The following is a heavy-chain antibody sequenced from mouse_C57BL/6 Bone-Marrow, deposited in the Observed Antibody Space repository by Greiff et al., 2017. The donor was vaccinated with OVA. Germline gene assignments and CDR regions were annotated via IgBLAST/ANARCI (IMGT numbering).Heavy chain of an antibody. CDR1: GFTFSSYG. CDR3: ARHGDYGSFFDY. V-gene: IGHV5-6*01. CDR2: ISSGGSYT. J-gene: IGHJ2*01. Sequence: EVQGVESGGDLVKPGGSLKLSCAASGFTFSSYGMSWVRQTPDKRLELVATISSGGSYTYYPDSVKGRFTISRDNAKNTLYLQMSSLKSEDTAMYYCARHGDYGSFFDYWGQGTTLTGSS. D-gene: IGHD1-1*01.